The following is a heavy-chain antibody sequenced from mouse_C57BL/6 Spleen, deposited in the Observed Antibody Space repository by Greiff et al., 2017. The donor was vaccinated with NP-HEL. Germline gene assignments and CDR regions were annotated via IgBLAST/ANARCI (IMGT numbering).Heavy chain of an antibody. Sequence: VHLVESGPGLVQPSQSLSITCSVSGFSLTSYGVHRGRQSPGKGLEWLGVIWSGGSTYYNAAFISRLSISKDNSKSQFFFKMNSLQADDTAIYYCARIYGSSHFDYWGQGTTLTVSS. CDR1: GFSLTSYG. CDR2: IWSGGST. CDR3: ARIYGSSHFDY. D-gene: IGHD1-1*01. J-gene: IGHJ2*01. V-gene: IGHV2-2*01.